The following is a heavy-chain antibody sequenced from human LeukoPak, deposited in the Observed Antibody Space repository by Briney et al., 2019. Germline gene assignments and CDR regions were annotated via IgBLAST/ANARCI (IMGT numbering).Heavy chain of an antibody. V-gene: IGHV4-59*01. CDR2: IFYSGST. Sequence: SETLSLTCTVSGGSISTYHWTWIRQPPGKGLEWIGYIFYSGSTNYNPSLKSRVTISVDPSKNQFSLSLNSVTAADTAVYYCARDRWATAFFDYWGQGTLVTVSS. J-gene: IGHJ4*02. CDR1: GGSISTYH. CDR3: ARDRWATAFFDY. D-gene: IGHD1-1*01.